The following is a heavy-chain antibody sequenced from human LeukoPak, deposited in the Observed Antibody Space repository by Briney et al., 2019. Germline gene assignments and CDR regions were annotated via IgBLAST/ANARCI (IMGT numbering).Heavy chain of an antibody. CDR3: ARELPREVTLDY. V-gene: IGHV3-74*01. CDR2: IFTDGSTT. J-gene: IGHJ4*01. Sequence: PGGSLRLSCVASEFDFFSYGMQWVRQAPGKGLVWVSRIFTDGSTTSYADSVKGRFTISRDNAKNTLYLETKSLRVEDTAVYYCARELPREVTLDYWGQGTLVTVSP. D-gene: IGHD2-21*02. CDR1: EFDFFSYG.